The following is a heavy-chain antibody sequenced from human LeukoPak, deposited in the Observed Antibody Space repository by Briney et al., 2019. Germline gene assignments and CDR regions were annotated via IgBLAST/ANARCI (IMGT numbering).Heavy chain of an antibody. CDR3: AKDHPGAMVRGVPDC. D-gene: IGHD3-10*01. Sequence: GGSLRLSCAASGFTFSSYGMHWVRQAPGKGLEWVAVISYDGSNKYYADSVKGRFTISRDNSKNTLYLQMNSLRAEDTAVYYCAKDHPGAMVRGVPDCWGQGTLVTVSS. J-gene: IGHJ4*02. CDR2: ISYDGSNK. V-gene: IGHV3-30*18. CDR1: GFTFSSYG.